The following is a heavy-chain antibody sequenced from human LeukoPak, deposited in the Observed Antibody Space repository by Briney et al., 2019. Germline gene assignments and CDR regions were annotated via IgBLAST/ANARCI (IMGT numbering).Heavy chain of an antibody. Sequence: GGSLRLSCGASGLMFRSYWMSWVRQAPGKGLEWVANIKEDGSEKHHVDSVKGRFTISRDNAKNSPYLQMNSLRAEDTAVYYCARVRPAISYWGQGTLVTVSS. CDR2: IKEDGSEK. CDR3: ARVRPAISY. J-gene: IGHJ4*02. V-gene: IGHV3-7*01. CDR1: GLMFRSYW. D-gene: IGHD3-3*02.